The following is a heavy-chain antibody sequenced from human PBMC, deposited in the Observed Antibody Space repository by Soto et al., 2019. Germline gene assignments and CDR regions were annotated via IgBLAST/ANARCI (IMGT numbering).Heavy chain of an antibody. V-gene: IGHV1-18*01. J-gene: IGHJ4*02. D-gene: IGHD3-3*01. CDR3: ARRVFGVVIIEPGDY. CDR2: ISAYNGNT. CDR1: GYTFTSYC. Sequence: VASVKVSCKASGYTFTSYCISWVLQAPGQGLEWMGWISAYNGNTNYAQKLQGRVTMTTDTSTSTAYMELRSLRSDDTAVYYCARRVFGVVIIEPGDYWGQGTLVTVSS.